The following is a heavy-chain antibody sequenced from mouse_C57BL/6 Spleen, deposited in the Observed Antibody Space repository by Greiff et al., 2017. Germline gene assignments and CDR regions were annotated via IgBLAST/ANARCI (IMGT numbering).Heavy chain of an antibody. V-gene: IGHV1-80*01. CDR2: IYPGDGDT. J-gene: IGHJ4*01. CDR1: GYAFSSYW. D-gene: IGHD2-12*01. Sequence: VHLVESGAELVKPGASVKISCKASGYAFSSYWMNWVKQRPGKGLEGIGQIYPGDGDTNYNGKFKGKATLTADKSSSTAYMQLSSLTSEDSAVYFCARANDDEVSYARDYWGQGTSVTVSS. CDR3: ARANDDEVSYARDY.